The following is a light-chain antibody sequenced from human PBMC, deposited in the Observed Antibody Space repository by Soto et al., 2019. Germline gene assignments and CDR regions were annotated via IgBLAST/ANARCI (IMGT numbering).Light chain of an antibody. CDR3: LQYHNLWA. CDR1: QNIYYN. J-gene: IGKJ1*01. CDR2: RAS. V-gene: IGKV3-15*01. Sequence: ILMTQSPATVSVSPGESATLSCRASQNIYYNVAWYQHRPGQAPRLLIYRASTRAPGVPARFSGSGSGTEFTLTIRSLQPKDVTVYSCLQYHNLWAFGQGTKV.